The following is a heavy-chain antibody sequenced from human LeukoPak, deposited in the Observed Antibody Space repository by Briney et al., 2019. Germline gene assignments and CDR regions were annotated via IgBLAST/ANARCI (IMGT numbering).Heavy chain of an antibody. V-gene: IGHV1-2*02. J-gene: IGHJ4*02. CDR3: ARDRTRTGYSSGWYHDY. CDR1: GYTFTGYY. Sequence: ASVTVSCTASGYTFTGYYMHWVRQAPGQGLEWMGWINPNSGGTNYAQKFQGRVTMTRYTSTSTAYMELSRLRSDDTAAYYCARDRTRTGYSSGWYHDYWGEGTLVTVSS. CDR2: INPNSGGT. D-gene: IGHD6-19*01.